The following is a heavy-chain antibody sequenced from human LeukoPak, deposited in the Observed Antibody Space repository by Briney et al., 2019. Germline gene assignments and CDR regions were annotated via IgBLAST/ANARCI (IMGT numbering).Heavy chain of an antibody. V-gene: IGHV5-51*01. CDR2: IYPGDSDT. Sequence: GEALKISCKGSGYSFTSYWIGWVRQMPGKGLEWMVIIYPGDSDTRYSPSFQGQVTISADKSISTAYLQWSSLKASDTARDYCATHGMDTAMGALGYYYGMDVWGQGTTVTVSS. CDR1: GYSFTSYW. J-gene: IGHJ6*01. CDR3: ATHGMDTAMGALGYYYGMDV. D-gene: IGHD5-18*01.